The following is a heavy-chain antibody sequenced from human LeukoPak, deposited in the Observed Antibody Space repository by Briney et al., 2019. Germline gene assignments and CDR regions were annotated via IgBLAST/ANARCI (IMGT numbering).Heavy chain of an antibody. CDR2: IKQDGSEK. Sequence: PGESLRLSCAASGFTFSNYWMSWVRQAPGKGLEWVANIKQDGSEKYVDSVRGRFTVSRDNADNSLYLQMNSLRAEDTAKYYCARDLSPMSSGSYDRSYYFDYWGQGTLVTVSS. CDR3: ARDLSPMSSGSYDRSYYFDY. CDR1: GFTFSNYW. J-gene: IGHJ4*02. D-gene: IGHD1-26*01. V-gene: IGHV3-7*01.